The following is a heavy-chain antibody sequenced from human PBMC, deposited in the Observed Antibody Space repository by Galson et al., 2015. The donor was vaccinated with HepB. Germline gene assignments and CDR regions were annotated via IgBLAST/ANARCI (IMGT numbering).Heavy chain of an antibody. CDR1: GGTFSSYA. CDR2: IIPIFGTA. V-gene: IGHV1-69*13. D-gene: IGHD3-3*01. CDR3: ARGPYYDFWSGYYS. Sequence: SVKVSCKASGGTFSSYAISWVRQAPGQGLERMGGIIPIFGTANYAQKFQGRVTITADESTSTAYMELSSLRSEDTAVYYCARGPYYDFWSGYYSWGQGTLVTVSS. J-gene: IGHJ4*02.